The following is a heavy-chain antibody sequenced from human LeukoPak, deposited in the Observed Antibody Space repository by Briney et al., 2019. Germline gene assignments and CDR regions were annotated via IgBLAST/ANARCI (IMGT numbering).Heavy chain of an antibody. J-gene: IGHJ6*04. CDR3: ARNSYDLDV. D-gene: IGHD5-18*01. Sequence: SETLSLTCTVSGGSISSYYWSWIRRPPGKGLEWIGYVYYSGSTNYNPSLKSRVTISVDTSKNQFSLKLSSVTAADTAVYYCARNSYDLDVWGKGTTVTISS. CDR2: VYYSGST. CDR1: GGSISSYY. V-gene: IGHV4-59*12.